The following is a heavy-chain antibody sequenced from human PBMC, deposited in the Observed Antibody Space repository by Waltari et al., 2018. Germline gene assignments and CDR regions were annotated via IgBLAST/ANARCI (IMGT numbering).Heavy chain of an antibody. D-gene: IGHD1-26*01. Sequence: QVQLQESGPGLVKPSETLSLTCTVPGGSIRSYYWSWIRQPPGKGLEWIGYIYYSGSTNYNPSLKSRVTISVDTSKNQFSLKLSSVTAADTAVYYCAREGIVGATRTPFDYWGQGTLVTVSS. J-gene: IGHJ4*02. CDR3: AREGIVGATRTPFDY. CDR2: IYYSGST. V-gene: IGHV4-59*01. CDR1: GGSIRSYY.